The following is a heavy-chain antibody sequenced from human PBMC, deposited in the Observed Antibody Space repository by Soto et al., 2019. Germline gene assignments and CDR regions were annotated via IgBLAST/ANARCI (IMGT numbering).Heavy chain of an antibody. J-gene: IGHJ4*02. CDR3: ARPSGYIYGWALDY. D-gene: IGHD5-18*01. Sequence: QVQLQQWGAGLLKPSETLSLTCAVYGGSFSGYYWSWIRQPPGKGLEWIGEINHSGSTNYNPSLKSRVTISVDTSKNQFSLKLSSVTAADTAVYYCARPSGYIYGWALDYWGQGTLVTVSS. CDR2: INHSGST. CDR1: GGSFSGYY. V-gene: IGHV4-34*01.